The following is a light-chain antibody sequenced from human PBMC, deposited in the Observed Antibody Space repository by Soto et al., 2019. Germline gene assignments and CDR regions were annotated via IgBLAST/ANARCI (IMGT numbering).Light chain of an antibody. Sequence: DIPTTQPPSTLSGSVGDRVTVAFRASQSITSYLAWYQQKPGKAPKLLIYKASTLESAVPSRFSGTGSGTEFTLTISGLQPEDFATYYCQQYNSYSQTFGQGTKVDIK. CDR1: QSITSY. J-gene: IGKJ1*01. CDR2: KAS. CDR3: QQYNSYSQT. V-gene: IGKV1-5*03.